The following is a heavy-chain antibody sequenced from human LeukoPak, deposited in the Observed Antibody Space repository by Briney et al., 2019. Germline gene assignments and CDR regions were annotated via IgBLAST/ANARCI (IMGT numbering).Heavy chain of an antibody. CDR3: AKVPSYYGSGSYRDPAFDV. CDR1: GFTFSSYE. J-gene: IGHJ3*01. D-gene: IGHD3-10*01. CDR2: ISSSGSTI. V-gene: IGHV3-48*03. Sequence: GGSLRLSCAASGFTFSSYEMNWVRQAPGKGLEWVSYISSSGSTIYYADSVKGRFTISRDNAKNSLYLQMNSLRVEDTALYYCAKVPSYYGSGSYRDPAFDVWGQGTMVIVSA.